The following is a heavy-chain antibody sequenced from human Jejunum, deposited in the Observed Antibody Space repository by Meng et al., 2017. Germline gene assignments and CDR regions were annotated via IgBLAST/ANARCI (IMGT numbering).Heavy chain of an antibody. J-gene: IGHJ5*02. CDR1: GYTFSGYY. V-gene: IGHV1-2*06. CDR2: ISPSSGAT. D-gene: IGHD2-2*01. CDR3: AKDIPVTDCSSPNCPGGLDP. Sequence: ASVKVSCKASGYTFSGYYIHWVRQAPGQGLEWMGRISPSSGATKYAQDFLGRVTISSDTSIRTAYMELTSLTSDDTAVYYCAKDIPVTDCSSPNCPGGLDPWGQGTPVTVSS.